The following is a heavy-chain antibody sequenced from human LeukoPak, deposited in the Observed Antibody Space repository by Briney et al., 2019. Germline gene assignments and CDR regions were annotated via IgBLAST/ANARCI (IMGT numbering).Heavy chain of an antibody. Sequence: GGSLRLSCAASGFTFSSYGMHWVRQAPGKGLEWVAVIWYDGSNKYYEDSVKGRFTISRDNSKNTLYLQMNSLRAEDTAVYYCARDGVATFGGVIVMVFDYGGQGTLVTVSS. V-gene: IGHV3-33*01. CDR3: ARDGVATFGGVIVMVFDY. D-gene: IGHD3-16*02. CDR2: IWYDGSNK. J-gene: IGHJ4*02. CDR1: GFTFSSYG.